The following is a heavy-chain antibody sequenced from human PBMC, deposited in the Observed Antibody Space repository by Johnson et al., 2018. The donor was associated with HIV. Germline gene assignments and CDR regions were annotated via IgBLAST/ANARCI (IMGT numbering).Heavy chain of an antibody. J-gene: IGHJ3*02. CDR3: VKDRGGRFSGSYLSLRVGAFDI. Sequence: QVQLVESGGGLVQPGKSLRLSCAASGFTFSNCEMHWVRQAPGKGLEYVSGFSDDGETTYYANSVKGRFTISRDNSKNTMYLQLNSLRPEDTAVYYCVKDRGGRFSGSYLSLRVGAFDIWGQGTLVTVSS. CDR1: GFTFSNCE. CDR2: FSDDGETT. D-gene: IGHD1-26*01. V-gene: IGHV3-64*04.